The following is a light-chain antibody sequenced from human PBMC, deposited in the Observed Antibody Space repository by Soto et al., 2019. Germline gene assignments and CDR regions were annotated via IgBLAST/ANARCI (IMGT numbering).Light chain of an antibody. CDR2: GNS. V-gene: IGLV1-40*01. CDR1: SSNIGAGYD. J-gene: IGLJ2*01. CDR3: QSYDSSLTGPKVL. Sequence: QSVLTQPPSVSGAPGQRVIISCTGSSSNIGAGYDVHWYQQFPGTAPKLLIYGNSNRPSGVPARFSGSKSGSSASLAITGLQAEDEADYYCQSYDSSLTGPKVLFGGGTKLTVL.